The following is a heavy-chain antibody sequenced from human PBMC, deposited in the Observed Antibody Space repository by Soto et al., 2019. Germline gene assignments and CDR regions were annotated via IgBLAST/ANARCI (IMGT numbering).Heavy chain of an antibody. CDR1: GGTFRTSA. CDR3: ARDKDRLQLGGNYYVILDV. D-gene: IGHD1-26*01. CDR2: IMPVFRRP. J-gene: IGHJ6*02. V-gene: IGHV1-69*12. Sequence: QVQLVQSGAEVKKPGSSVKVSCKASGGTFRTSAFSWVRQAPGQGLEWVGGIMPVFRRPKYAQNFQDRVTITADDSTSTAYMELNSLRSDDTAVYYCARDKDRLQLGGNYYVILDVWGQGTAVTVAS.